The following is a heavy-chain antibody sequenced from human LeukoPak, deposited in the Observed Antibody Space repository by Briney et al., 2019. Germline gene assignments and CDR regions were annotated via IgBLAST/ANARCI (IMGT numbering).Heavy chain of an antibody. CDR3: ARMGYSHGYWFDA. D-gene: IGHD5-18*01. J-gene: IGHJ5*02. V-gene: IGHV4-30-4*01. CDR2: IYYSGST. CDR1: GGSISSGDYY. Sequence: SETLSLTCTVSGGSISSGDYYWSWIRQPPGKGLEWIGYIYYSGSTYYNPSLKSRVTISVDTSKNQFSLKLSSLTSADTAVYYCARMGYSHGYWFDAWGQGTLVTVSS.